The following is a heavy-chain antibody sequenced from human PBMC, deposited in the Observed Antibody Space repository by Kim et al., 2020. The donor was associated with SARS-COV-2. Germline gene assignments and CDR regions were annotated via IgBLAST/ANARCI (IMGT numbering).Heavy chain of an antibody. D-gene: IGHD3-10*01. V-gene: IGHV3-48*03. CDR3: ARRGVPYYYGSGSSNYYMDV. J-gene: IGHJ6*03. Sequence: GGSLRLSCAASGFTFRSYEMNWVRQAPGKGLEWVSYISSSGSAMHYADSGKCRFTISRDNAKNSLFLQMSSLGADDTAVYFCARRGVPYYYGSGSSNYYMDVWGQGTTVTVS. CDR1: GFTFRSYE. CDR2: ISSSGSAM.